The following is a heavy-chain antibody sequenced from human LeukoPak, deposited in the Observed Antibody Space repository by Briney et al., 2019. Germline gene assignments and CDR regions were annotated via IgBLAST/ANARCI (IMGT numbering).Heavy chain of an antibody. V-gene: IGHV3-30*02. CDR3: AKDDWVIAAAVRLYYYYYGMDV. J-gene: IGHJ6*02. D-gene: IGHD6-13*01. CDR1: GFTISSYD. CDR2: IRYDGSNK. Sequence: GGTLRLSCAASGFTISSYDRHWVRQAPGKGLEWVAFIRYDGSNKYYADSVKGRFTISRDNSKNTLYLQMNSLRAEDTAVYYCAKDDWVIAAAVRLYYYYYGMDVWGQGTTVTVSS.